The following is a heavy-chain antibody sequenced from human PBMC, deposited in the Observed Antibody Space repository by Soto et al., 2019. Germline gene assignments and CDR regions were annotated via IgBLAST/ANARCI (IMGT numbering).Heavy chain of an antibody. Sequence: ASVKVSCKASGYTFTSYAMHWVRQAPGQMLEWMGWISFHNGNTKYAQKIQGRVTMTTDTSTSTAYMELWSLRSDDTAVYYCARDGPPMDYWGQGTLVTVSS. CDR1: GYTFTSYA. CDR2: ISFHNGNT. CDR3: ARDGPPMDY. D-gene: IGHD2-2*01. J-gene: IGHJ4*02. V-gene: IGHV1-18*01.